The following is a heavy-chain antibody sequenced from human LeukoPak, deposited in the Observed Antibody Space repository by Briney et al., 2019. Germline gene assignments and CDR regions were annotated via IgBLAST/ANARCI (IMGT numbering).Heavy chain of an antibody. Sequence: SETLSLTCTVSGGSISSGGHSWSWIRQPPGKGLEWIGYIYHTGSTFYNPSLKSRVTISVDRSKTQFSLKLYSVTAADTAVYYCARDSPEDYFDYWGQGTLVTVSS. V-gene: IGHV4-30-2*01. CDR2: IYHTGST. J-gene: IGHJ4*02. CDR3: ARDSPEDYFDY. CDR1: GGSISSGGHS.